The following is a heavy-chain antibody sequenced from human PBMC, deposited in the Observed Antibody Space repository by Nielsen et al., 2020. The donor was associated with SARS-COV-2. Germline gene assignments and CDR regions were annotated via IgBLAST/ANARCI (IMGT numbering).Heavy chain of an antibody. J-gene: IGHJ4*02. V-gene: IGHV4-59*08. CDR2: IYYSGST. D-gene: IGHD5-12*01. Sequence: SETLSLTCTVSGGSISSYYWSWIRQPPGKELEWIGYIYYSGSTNYNPSLKSRVTISVDTSKNQFSLKLSSVTAADTAVYYCARRRGYSGYDWEVYYFDYWGQGTLVTVSS. CDR1: GGSISSYY. CDR3: ARRRGYSGYDWEVYYFDY.